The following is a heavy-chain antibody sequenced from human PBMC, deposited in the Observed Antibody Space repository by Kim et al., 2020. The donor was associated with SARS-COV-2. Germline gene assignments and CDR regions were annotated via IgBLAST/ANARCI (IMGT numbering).Heavy chain of an antibody. Sequence: SETLSLTCTVSGGSISSYYWSWIRQPPGKGLEWIGYIYYSGSTNYNPSLKSRVTISVDTSKNQFSLKLSSVTAADTAVYYCASLELDGSGSYYQDVWGKGPRSPSPQ. V-gene: IGHV4-59*01. CDR2: IYYSGST. D-gene: IGHD3-10*01. J-gene: IGHJ6*01. CDR1: GGSISSYY. CDR3: ASLELDGSGSYYQDV.